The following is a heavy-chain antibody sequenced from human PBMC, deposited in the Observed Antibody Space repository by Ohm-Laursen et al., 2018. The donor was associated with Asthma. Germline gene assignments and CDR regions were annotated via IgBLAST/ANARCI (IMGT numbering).Heavy chain of an antibody. Sequence: TLSLTCTVSGDSIKSGIYYRSWIRQPPGKDLEWIAYIYFTGSTYYNPSLKSRVALSIDTSTSQFSLKLSSVTAADTAVYYCAREMTVETRAFDIWGQGRMVTVSS. CDR3: AREMTVETRAFDI. CDR1: GDSIKSGIYY. D-gene: IGHD4-23*01. J-gene: IGHJ3*02. V-gene: IGHV4-31*02. CDR2: IYFTGST.